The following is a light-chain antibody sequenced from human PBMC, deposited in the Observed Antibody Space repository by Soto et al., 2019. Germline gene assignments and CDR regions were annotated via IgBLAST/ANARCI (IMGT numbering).Light chain of an antibody. CDR3: MQSTQLPPT. Sequence: DVVMTQTPLSLSVAPGQPASISCKSCQSLLHITGETFLFWYLQKPGQSPQLMIYEVSTRVSGVPDRFSGSGSGTDFTLEISRVETDDFGIYYCMQSTQLPPTLGQGTRLEIK. CDR1: QSLLHITGETF. CDR2: EVS. J-gene: IGKJ5*01. V-gene: IGKV2D-29*02.